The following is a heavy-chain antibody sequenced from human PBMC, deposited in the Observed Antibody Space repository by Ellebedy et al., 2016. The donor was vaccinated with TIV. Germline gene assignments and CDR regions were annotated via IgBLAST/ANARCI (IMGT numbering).Heavy chain of an antibody. CDR2: ISSSSSTI. CDR1: GFTFSSYS. Sequence: GESLKISXAASGFTFSSYSMNWVRQAPGKGLEWVSYISSSSSTIYYADSVKGRFTISRDNAKNSLYLQMNSLRAEDTAVYYCARDQEYDAFDIWGQGTMVTVSS. D-gene: IGHD3-10*01. V-gene: IGHV3-48*04. CDR3: ARDQEYDAFDI. J-gene: IGHJ3*02.